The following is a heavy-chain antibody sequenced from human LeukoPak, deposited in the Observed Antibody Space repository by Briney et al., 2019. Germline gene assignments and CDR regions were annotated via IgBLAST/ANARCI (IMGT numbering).Heavy chain of an antibody. CDR1: GYAFTSYY. CDR2: INPSGGST. Sequence: ASVKVSCKASGYAFTSYYMHWVRQAPGQGLERMGIINPSGGSTSYAQKFQGRVTMTRDTSTSTVYMELSSLRSEDTAVYYCARGTYGSSAYYGTLNYWGQGTLVTVSS. CDR3: ARGTYGSSAYYGTLNY. V-gene: IGHV1-46*01. J-gene: IGHJ4*02. D-gene: IGHD3-22*01.